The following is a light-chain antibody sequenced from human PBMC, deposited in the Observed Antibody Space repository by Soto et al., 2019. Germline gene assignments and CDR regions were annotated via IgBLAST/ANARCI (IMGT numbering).Light chain of an antibody. CDR3: QSYDSSLSATV. CDR1: SSNIGAGYG. Sequence: QSVLTQPPSVSGAPGQRVTISCTGSSSNIGAGYGVHWYQQLPGTAPKLLMHGNSNRPSGVPDRFSGSNSGTSASLAITGLQAEYEADYYCQSYDSSLSATVFGGGTKLTVL. CDR2: GNS. J-gene: IGLJ3*02. V-gene: IGLV1-40*01.